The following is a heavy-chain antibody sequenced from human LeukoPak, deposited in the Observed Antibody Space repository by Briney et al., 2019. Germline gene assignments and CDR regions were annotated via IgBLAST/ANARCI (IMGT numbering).Heavy chain of an antibody. J-gene: IGHJ6*04. CDR2: ISSSGGTI. CDR1: GFTFSTYS. Sequence: GGALRLSCAASGFTFSTYSMNWGRQAPGEGLEWGSSISSSGGTIYYADSVKGRFTISRDNAKNSLYLQMNSLRAEDTAVYYCAELGITMIGGVWGKGTTVTISS. D-gene: IGHD3-10*02. V-gene: IGHV3-48*04. CDR3: AELGITMIGGV.